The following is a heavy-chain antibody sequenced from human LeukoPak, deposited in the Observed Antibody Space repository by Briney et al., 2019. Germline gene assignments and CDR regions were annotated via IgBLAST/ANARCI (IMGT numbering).Heavy chain of an antibody. CDR3: AREGSLTGYFIDY. Sequence: ASVKVSFKASGYTFTSYYMHWVRQAPGQGLEWMGIINPSGGSTSYAQKFQGRVTMTRDMSTSTVYMELSSLRSEDTAVYYCAREGSLTGYFIDYWGQGTLVTVSS. CDR2: INPSGGST. J-gene: IGHJ4*02. V-gene: IGHV1-46*01. D-gene: IGHD3-9*01. CDR1: GYTFTSYY.